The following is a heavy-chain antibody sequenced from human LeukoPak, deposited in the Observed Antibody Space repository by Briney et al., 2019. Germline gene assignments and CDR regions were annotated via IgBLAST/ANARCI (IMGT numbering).Heavy chain of an antibody. CDR3: ATYNVDYYDTSDGMDV. Sequence: SVKVSSTASGGTFRSYAINWVRQAPGQGLEWMGRIIPMLSITNYAQKLQGRVTITADKSTNTAYMELSSLRSEDTAVYYCATYNVDYYDTSDGMDVWGQGTTVTVSS. D-gene: IGHD3-22*01. J-gene: IGHJ6*02. V-gene: IGHV1-69*04. CDR1: GGTFRSYA. CDR2: IIPMLSIT.